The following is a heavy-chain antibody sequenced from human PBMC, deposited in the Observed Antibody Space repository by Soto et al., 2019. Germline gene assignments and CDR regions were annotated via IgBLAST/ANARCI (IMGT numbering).Heavy chain of an antibody. CDR3: ATGTDYYYGMDV. Sequence: QVQLVESGGGVVQPGRSLRLSCAASGFTFSSYGMHWVRQAPGKGLEWVAVISYDGSNKYYADSVKGRFTISRDNSKNTLYLQMNSLRAEDTAVYYCATGTDYYYGMDVWGQGTTVTVSS. D-gene: IGHD1-1*01. V-gene: IGHV3-30*03. CDR2: ISYDGSNK. CDR1: GFTFSSYG. J-gene: IGHJ6*02.